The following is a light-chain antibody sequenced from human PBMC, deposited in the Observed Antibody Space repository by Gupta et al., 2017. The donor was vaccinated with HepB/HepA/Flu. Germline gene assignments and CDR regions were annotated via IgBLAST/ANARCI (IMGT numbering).Light chain of an antibody. CDR1: KLGNKY. Sequence: SYELTQPPSVPVSPGQTASISCSGDKLGNKYTCWYQQKPGQSPVLVIYQDKKRPSGIPERFSGSNSGNTATLTISGTQTMDEADYYCQAWDGTTHVFGTGTKVTVL. CDR3: QAWDGTTHV. J-gene: IGLJ1*01. CDR2: QDK. V-gene: IGLV3-1*01.